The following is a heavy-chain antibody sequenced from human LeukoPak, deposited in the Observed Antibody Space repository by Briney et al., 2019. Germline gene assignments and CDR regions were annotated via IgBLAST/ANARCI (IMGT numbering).Heavy chain of an antibody. CDR2: MNPNSGNT. Sequence: ASVKVSCKASGYTFTSYDINWVRQATGQGLEWMGWMNPNSGNTGYAQKFQGRVTMTRNTSISTAYMELSSLRSEGTAVYYCARGRRRHVHVVAATDWGQGTLVTVSS. CDR3: ARGRRRHVHVVAATD. J-gene: IGHJ4*02. D-gene: IGHD2-15*01. V-gene: IGHV1-8*01. CDR1: GYTFTSYD.